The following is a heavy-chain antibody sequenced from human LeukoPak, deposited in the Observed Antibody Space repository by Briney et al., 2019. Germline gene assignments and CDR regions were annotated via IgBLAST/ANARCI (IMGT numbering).Heavy chain of an antibody. Sequence: SETLSLTCTVSGGSISSYSWSWIRQPPGKGLEWIGYIYHSGNTYYNPSLKRRVAISVDRSKNQFSLKLSSVTAADTAVYYCARANGYYGSGSPYFDYWGQGTLVTVSS. CDR2: IYHSGNT. D-gene: IGHD3-10*01. CDR3: ARANGYYGSGSPYFDY. J-gene: IGHJ4*02. V-gene: IGHV4-30-2*01. CDR1: GGSISSYS.